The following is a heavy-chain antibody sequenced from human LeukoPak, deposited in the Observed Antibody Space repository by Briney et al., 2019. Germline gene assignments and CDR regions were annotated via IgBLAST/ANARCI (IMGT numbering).Heavy chain of an antibody. CDR1: GDSISRYY. CDR3: ASWANYYDSSGYYSYYLDY. Sequence: SETLSLTCTVSGDSISRYYLNWIRQPPGKGLEGIGYIYYSGNTNYNPSLKSRVTVSVDTSKNHFSLRLSSVTAADTAVYYCASWANYYDSSGYYSYYLDYWGQGTLVTVSS. V-gene: IGHV4-59*01. D-gene: IGHD3-22*01. CDR2: IYYSGNT. J-gene: IGHJ4*02.